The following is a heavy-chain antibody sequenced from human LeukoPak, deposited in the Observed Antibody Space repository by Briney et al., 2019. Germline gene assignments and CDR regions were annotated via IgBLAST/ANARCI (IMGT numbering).Heavy chain of an antibody. V-gene: IGHV4-39*07. Sequence: SETLSLTRTVSGGSISSSSYYWGWIRQPPGKGLEWIGSIYYSGSTYYNPSLKSRVTISVDTSKNQFSLKLSSVTAADTAVYYCARYSSSRAGSFDPWGQGTLVTVSS. CDR1: GGSISSSSYY. D-gene: IGHD2-2*01. CDR3: ARYSSSRAGSFDP. CDR2: IYYSGST. J-gene: IGHJ5*02.